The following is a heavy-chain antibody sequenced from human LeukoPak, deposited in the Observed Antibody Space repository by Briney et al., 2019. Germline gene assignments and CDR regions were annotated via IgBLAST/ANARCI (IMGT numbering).Heavy chain of an antibody. CDR1: GGSIINYY. D-gene: IGHD3-22*01. CDR2: IYVTGST. Sequence: SETLSLTCTVSGGSIINYYWSWIRQPAGTGPEWVGRIYVTGSTIYNPSLQSRLSMSVDTSKNQFSLRLTSVTAADTAVYYCARLKYYDSTGYSPGYYMDVWGKGITVTVSS. J-gene: IGHJ6*03. CDR3: ARLKYYDSTGYSPGYYMDV. V-gene: IGHV4-4*07.